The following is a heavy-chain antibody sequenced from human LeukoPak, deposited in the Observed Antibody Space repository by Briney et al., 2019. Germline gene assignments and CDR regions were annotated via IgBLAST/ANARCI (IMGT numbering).Heavy chain of an antibody. CDR3: ARVLPKYCSSTSCRYYFDY. V-gene: IGHV1-69*01. J-gene: IGHJ4*02. Sequence: SVKVSCKXSGGTFSSYAISWVRQAPGQGLEWMGGIIPIFGTANYSQKFQGRVTITADESTSTAYMELSSLRSEDTAVYYCARVLPKYCSSTSCRYYFDYWGQGTLVTVSS. D-gene: IGHD2-2*01. CDR2: IIPIFGTA. CDR1: GGTFSSYA.